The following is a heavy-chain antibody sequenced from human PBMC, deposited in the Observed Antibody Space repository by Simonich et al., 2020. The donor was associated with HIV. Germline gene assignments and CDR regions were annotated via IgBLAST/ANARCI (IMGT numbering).Heavy chain of an antibody. CDR1: GGSFSGYY. CDR3: ARGYYYDSSGYYQPAEYFQH. CDR2: INHSEST. Sequence: QVQLQQWGAGLLKPSETLSLTCAVYGGSFSGYYWSWIRQPPGKGLEWMGEINHSESTHYNPSLKSRVTISVDTSKTQFSLKLSSVTAADTAVYYCARGYYYDSSGYYQPAEYFQHWGQGTLVTVSS. D-gene: IGHD3-22*01. V-gene: IGHV4-34*01. J-gene: IGHJ1*01.